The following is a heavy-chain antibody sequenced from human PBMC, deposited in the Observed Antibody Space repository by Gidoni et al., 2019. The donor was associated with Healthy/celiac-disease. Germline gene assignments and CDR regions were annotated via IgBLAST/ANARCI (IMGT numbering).Heavy chain of an antibody. CDR1: GFTFSNAC. V-gene: IGHV3-15*07. D-gene: IGHD1-26*01. CDR2: MKSKTDGGTT. Sequence: EVQLVEAGGGLVKPGGSLSLSCAAAGFTFSNACMTWVRQAPGKGLECVGRMKSKTDGGTTDYAAPVKGRFTISSDDSKNTLYLQMTSLKTEDTAVYYCTTDTVGVWNWGQGTLVTVSS. CDR3: TTDTVGVWN. J-gene: IGHJ4*02.